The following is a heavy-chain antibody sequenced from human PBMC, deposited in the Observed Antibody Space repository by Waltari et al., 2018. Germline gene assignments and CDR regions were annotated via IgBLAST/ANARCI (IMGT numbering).Heavy chain of an antibody. J-gene: IGHJ4*02. CDR3: AKRGSYGGAGDY. CDR2: IYSGGST. V-gene: IGHV3-23*03. Sequence: EVQLLESGGGLVQPGGSLRLSCAASGFTFSSYAMRWGRQAPGKGLEWVSVIYSGGSTYYADSVKGRFTISRDNSKNTLYLQMNSLRAEDTAVYYCAKRGSYGGAGDYWGQGTLVTVSS. CDR1: GFTFSSYA. D-gene: IGHD1-26*01.